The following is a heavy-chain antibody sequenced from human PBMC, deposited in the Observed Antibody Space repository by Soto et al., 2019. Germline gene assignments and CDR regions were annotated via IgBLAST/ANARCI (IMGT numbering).Heavy chain of an antibody. CDR3: ARDGGYCSGGSCPTAYYYYGMDV. CDR2: ISAYNGNT. D-gene: IGHD2-15*01. Sequence: QVQLVQSGAEVKKPGASVKVSCKASGYTFTSYGISWVRQAPGQGLEWMGWISAYNGNTNYAQKLQGRVTMTTDTSTNTAYMELRSLRSDDTAVYYCARDGGYCSGGSCPTAYYYYGMDVWGQGTTVTVSS. J-gene: IGHJ6*02. V-gene: IGHV1-18*01. CDR1: GYTFTSYG.